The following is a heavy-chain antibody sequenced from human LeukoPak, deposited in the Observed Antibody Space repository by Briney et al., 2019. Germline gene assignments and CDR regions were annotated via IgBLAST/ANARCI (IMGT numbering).Heavy chain of an antibody. CDR2: IIPIFGTA. Sequence: GASVKVSCKASGGTFSSYAISWVRQAPGQGLEWMGGIIPIFGTANYAQKFQGRVTITADESTSTAYMELSSLRSEDTAVYYCVTYYYGSGSYYGDYWGQGTLVTVSS. J-gene: IGHJ4*02. CDR3: VTYYYGSGSYYGDY. V-gene: IGHV1-69*13. D-gene: IGHD3-10*01. CDR1: GGTFSSYA.